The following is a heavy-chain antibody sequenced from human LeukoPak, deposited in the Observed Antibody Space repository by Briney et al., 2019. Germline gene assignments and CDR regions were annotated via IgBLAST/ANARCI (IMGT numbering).Heavy chain of an antibody. CDR2: ITSSSDI. J-gene: IGHJ4*02. D-gene: IGHD6-13*01. Sequence: PGGSLRLSCAASGFAFSTYTMNWVRQAPGKGLEWVSSITSSSDIYYADSVKGRFTISRDNSKNTLYLQMNSLRAEDTAVYYCASPLPYSSSWYYFDYWGQGTLVTVSS. CDR3: ASPLPYSSSWYYFDY. V-gene: IGHV3-21*04. CDR1: GFAFSTYT.